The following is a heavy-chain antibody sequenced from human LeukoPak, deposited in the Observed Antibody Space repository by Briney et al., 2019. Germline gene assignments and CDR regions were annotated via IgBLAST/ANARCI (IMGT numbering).Heavy chain of an antibody. CDR3: ARDNNILTGGFDY. D-gene: IGHD3-9*01. J-gene: IGHJ4*02. V-gene: IGHV3-33*01. Sequence: GGSLRLSCAASGFTFSSYGMHWVRQAPGKGLEWVAVIWYDGSNKYYADSVKGRFTISRDNSKNTLYLQMNSLRAEDTAVYYCARDNNILTGGFDYWGQGTLVTVSS. CDR1: GFTFSSYG. CDR2: IWYDGSNK.